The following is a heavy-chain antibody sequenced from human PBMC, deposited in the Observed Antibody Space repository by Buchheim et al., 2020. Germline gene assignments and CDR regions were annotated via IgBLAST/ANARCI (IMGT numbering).Heavy chain of an antibody. D-gene: IGHD2-21*02. V-gene: IGHV3-30*18. J-gene: IGHJ4*02. CDR2: ISYDGSNK. CDR1: GFTFSSYG. CDR3: AKGLRVVVTAGPSVFDY. Sequence: QVQLVESGGGVVQPGRSLRLSCAASGFTFSSYGMHWVRQAPGKGLEWVAVISYDGSNKYYADSVKGRFTISSDNSKNTLYLQMNSLRAEDTAVYYCAKGLRVVVTAGPSVFDYWGQGTL.